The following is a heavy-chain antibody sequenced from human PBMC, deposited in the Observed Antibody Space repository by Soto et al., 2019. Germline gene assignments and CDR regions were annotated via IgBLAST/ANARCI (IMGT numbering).Heavy chain of an antibody. D-gene: IGHD2-21*02. V-gene: IGHV4-39*01. CDR3: ARQRTTVVTQAYFDH. CDR2: IYYSGRT. CDR1: GESISSSSYY. J-gene: IGHJ4*02. Sequence: SETLSLTCIVSGESISSSSYYWGWIRQPPGKGLEWIGSIYYSGRTYYNPSFKSRATISIDTSKNQFSLKLSSVTATDTAVYYCARQRTTVVTQAYFDHWGQGALVTVSS.